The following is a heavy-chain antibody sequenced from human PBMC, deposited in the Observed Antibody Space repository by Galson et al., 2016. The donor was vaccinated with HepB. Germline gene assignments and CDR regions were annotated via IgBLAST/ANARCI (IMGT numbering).Heavy chain of an antibody. V-gene: IGHV1-2*02. D-gene: IGHD3-10*01. CDR1: GYTLTDYY. CDR3: ARVFTMVRGVTNTFYYYGMDV. J-gene: IGHJ6*02. CDR2: INPNSGGT. Sequence: SVKVSCKASGYTLTDYYIHWVRQAPGQGLEWMGWINPNSGGTNYAQKVQGRVTMTRDTSISTAYMELSGLKSDDTAVYYWARVFTMVRGVTNTFYYYGMDVWGQGTTVTVSS.